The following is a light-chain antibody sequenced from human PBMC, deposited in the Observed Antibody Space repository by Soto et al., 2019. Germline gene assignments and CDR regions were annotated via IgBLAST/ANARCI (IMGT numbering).Light chain of an antibody. CDR3: GSWDSSLSAYV. CDR2: DDN. J-gene: IGLJ1*01. CDR1: APTLGVIL. V-gene: IGLV1-51*01. Sequence: QSVMTQPPQCLRPQDRRSPSPALEAAPTLGVILCPGTSSSQGPPPNSSFYDDNKRPSGIPDRFSGSKSGTSATLGITGFQTGDEADYYCGSWDSSLSAYVFGTGTKLTVL.